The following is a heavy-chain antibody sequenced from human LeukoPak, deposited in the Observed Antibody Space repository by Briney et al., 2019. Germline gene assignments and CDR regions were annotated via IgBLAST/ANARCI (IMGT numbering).Heavy chain of an antibody. V-gene: IGHV5-51*01. J-gene: IGHJ3*02. CDR2: IYPGDSDT. D-gene: IGHD2-2*02. CDR3: ARPYKHCSSTSCYTAEAFDI. Sequence: GESLKISCKGSGYSFTSYWIGWVRQMPGKGLEWMGIIYPGDSDTRYSPSFQGQVPISADKSISTAYLQWSSLKASDTAMYYCARPYKHCSSTSCYTAEAFDIWGQGTMVTVSS. CDR1: GYSFTSYW.